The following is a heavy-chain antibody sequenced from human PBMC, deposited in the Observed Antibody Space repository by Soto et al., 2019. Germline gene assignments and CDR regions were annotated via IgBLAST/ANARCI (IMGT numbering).Heavy chain of an antibody. CDR3: AGALTAMADY. D-gene: IGHD5-18*01. CDR2: MNPNSGNT. CDR1: GYTFPSYD. J-gene: IGHJ4*02. Sequence: ASVKVSCKASGYTFPSYDINWVRQATGQGLEWMGWMNPNSGNTGYAPKFQGRVTMTRNTSISTAYMELSSLRSEDTAVYYCAGALTAMADYGGQGTRVTVSS. V-gene: IGHV1-8*01.